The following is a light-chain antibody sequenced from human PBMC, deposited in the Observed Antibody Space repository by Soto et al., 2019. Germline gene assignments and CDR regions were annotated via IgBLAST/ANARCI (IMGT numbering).Light chain of an antibody. CDR2: AAS. J-gene: IGKJ4*01. V-gene: IGKV1-39*01. CDR1: QTISNY. CDR3: QQSYTTPPT. Sequence: DIQVTQSPSSLSASVGDRVTITCRSSQTISNYLNWYQQKPGKAPKLLIYAASSLQSGVPLRFSGSGSGTDFTLTITSLQPEDFAIYYCQQSYTTPPTFGGGTKVEIK.